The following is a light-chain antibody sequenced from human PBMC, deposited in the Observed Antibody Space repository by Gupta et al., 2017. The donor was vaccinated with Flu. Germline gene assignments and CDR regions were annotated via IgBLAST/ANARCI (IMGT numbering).Light chain of an antibody. J-gene: IGLJ3*02. V-gene: IGLV3-25*03. CDR1: AVANQN. Sequence: SYDLPQPPSVPVPPGQAARITCSGDAVANQNVDWYQQKPGQAPALVIYKDSERPSGIPERISGSRSGTTVTLTISGVQAEDEADYYCQSAPISGNPGVFGGGTELTVL. CDR2: KDS. CDR3: QSAPISGNPGV.